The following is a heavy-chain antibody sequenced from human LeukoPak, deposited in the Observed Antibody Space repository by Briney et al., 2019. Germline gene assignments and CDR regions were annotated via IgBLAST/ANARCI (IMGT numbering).Heavy chain of an antibody. CDR1: GYTFTSYD. V-gene: IGHV1-8*01. Sequence: ASVKVSCKASGYTFTSYDINWVRQATGQGLEWMGWMNPNSGNRGYAQKFQGRVTMTRDTSISTAYMELSGLRSEDTAVYYCARVVGAIDYWGQGTPVTVSS. CDR2: MNPNSGNR. D-gene: IGHD1-26*01. CDR3: ARVVGAIDY. J-gene: IGHJ4*02.